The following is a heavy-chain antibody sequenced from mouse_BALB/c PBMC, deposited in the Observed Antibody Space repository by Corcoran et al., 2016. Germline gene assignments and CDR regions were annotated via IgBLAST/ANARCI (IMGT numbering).Heavy chain of an antibody. D-gene: IGHD2-3*01. V-gene: IGHV14-3*02. Sequence: EGQLQQSGAALVKPGATVKLSCTATGFNIKDTNMHWVKQRTEQGLEWTGRIDPANGHTKYEPKFQGKATRTADTSSNTAYLQLSSLTSEDTAVYYCATDGYDSRDYWGQGASVTVSS. CDR3: ATDGYDSRDY. CDR2: IDPANGHT. J-gene: IGHJ4*01. CDR1: GFNIKDTN.